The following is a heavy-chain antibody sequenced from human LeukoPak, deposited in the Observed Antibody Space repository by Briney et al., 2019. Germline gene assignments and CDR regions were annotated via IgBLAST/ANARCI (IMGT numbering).Heavy chain of an antibody. Sequence: SETLSLTCTVSGGSISSGNYYWTWIRQPAGKGLEWIGRIYTSRTTSYNPSLKSRVTISVDTSKNLFSLRLNSLTAADTAVYYCARADSGWYGSFDPWGQGTLVTVSS. J-gene: IGHJ5*02. CDR2: IYTSRTT. CDR3: ARADSGWYGSFDP. CDR1: GGSISSGNYY. D-gene: IGHD6-19*01. V-gene: IGHV4-61*02.